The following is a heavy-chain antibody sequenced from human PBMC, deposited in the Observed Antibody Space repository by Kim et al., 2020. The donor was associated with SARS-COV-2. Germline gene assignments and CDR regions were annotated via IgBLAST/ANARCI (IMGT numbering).Heavy chain of an antibody. Sequence: GGSLRLSCAASGFTVSSNYMSWVRQAPGKGLEWVSVIYSGGSTYYADSVKGRFTISRDNSKNTLYLQMNSLRAEDTAVYYCAVLRFLEWAFDIWGQGTMVTVSS. J-gene: IGHJ3*02. CDR3: AVLRFLEWAFDI. V-gene: IGHV3-53*01. D-gene: IGHD3-3*01. CDR1: GFTVSSNY. CDR2: IYSGGST.